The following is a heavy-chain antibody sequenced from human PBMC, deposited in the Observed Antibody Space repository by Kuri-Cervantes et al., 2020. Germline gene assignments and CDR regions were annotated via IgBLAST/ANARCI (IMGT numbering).Heavy chain of an antibody. CDR3: ARDKTYYYDSSGLTDV. J-gene: IGHJ6*04. Sequence: GESLKISCAASGFAFNSYWMHWVRQVPGKGLEWVSRINVDGSNTDYADSVKGRFTISRDNAKNSLYLQMNSLRAEDTAVYYCARDKTYYYDSSGLTDVWGKGTTVTVSS. CDR2: INVDGSNT. D-gene: IGHD3-22*01. V-gene: IGHV3-74*01. CDR1: GFAFNSYW.